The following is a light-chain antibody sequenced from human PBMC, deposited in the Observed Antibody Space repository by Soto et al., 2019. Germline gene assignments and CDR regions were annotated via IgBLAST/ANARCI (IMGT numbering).Light chain of an antibody. CDR2: WAS. CDR1: QSLFSASRNKNF. J-gene: IGKJ4*01. CDR3: QQYNGPPCS. V-gene: IGKV4-1*01. Sequence: DVVMTQSPETLAVSLGERATINCKSSQSLFSASRNKNFLAWYQLQPGQSPKLLIFWASIRESGVTDRFSGSWSGTDFTLTNSSLQAESVAFYYCQQYNGPPCSFGGGTKVEIK.